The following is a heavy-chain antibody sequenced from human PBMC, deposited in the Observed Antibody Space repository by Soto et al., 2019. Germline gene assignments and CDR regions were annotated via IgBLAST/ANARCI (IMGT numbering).Heavy chain of an antibody. CDR3: ARWSFLDY. CDR1: GFSFTSYA. CDR2: ISGSDGKT. Sequence: PGGSLRLSCAASGFSFTSYALSWVRQAPGKGLEWVSTISGSDGKTYYADSVKGRFPISRDTSKTTLYLQMNSLRVEDTAVYYCARWSFLDYWGQGTRVTVSS. V-gene: IGHV3-23*01. J-gene: IGHJ4*02. D-gene: IGHD1-26*01.